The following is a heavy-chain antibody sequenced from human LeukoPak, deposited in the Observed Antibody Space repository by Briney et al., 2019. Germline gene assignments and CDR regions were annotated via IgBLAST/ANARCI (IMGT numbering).Heavy chain of an antibody. CDR3: ARGSFGYSYGYLDY. Sequence: PSETLSLTCTVSGGSTTRPSFYWGWIRHPPGKGLEWIGRICTSGSTNYNPSLKSRVTISVDTSKNQFSLKLSSVTAADTAVYYCARGSFGYSYGYLDYWGQGTLVTVSS. CDR1: GGSTTRPSFY. V-gene: IGHV4-61*02. D-gene: IGHD5-18*01. CDR2: ICTSGST. J-gene: IGHJ4*02.